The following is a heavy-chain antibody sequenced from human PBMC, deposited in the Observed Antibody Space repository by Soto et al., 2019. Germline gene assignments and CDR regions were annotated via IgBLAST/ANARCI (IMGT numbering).Heavy chain of an antibody. CDR2: VSGSGDAT. CDR3: AKGRIVGAASFDY. CDR1: GFTFAAYP. V-gene: IGHV3-23*01. Sequence: GWSLRLSCVASGFTFAAYPMSWVRQAPGKGLEWISSVSGSGDATYYADSVKGRFTISRDSSNNTFFLRMNGLRAEDTAQYYCAKGRIVGAASFDYWGQGALVTVSS. D-gene: IGHD1-26*01. J-gene: IGHJ4*02.